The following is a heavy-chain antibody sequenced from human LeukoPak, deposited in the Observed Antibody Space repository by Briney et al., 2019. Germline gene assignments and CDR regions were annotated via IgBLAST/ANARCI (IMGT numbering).Heavy chain of an antibody. V-gene: IGHV1-18*01. CDR3: ARGGDMRVVGAFDI. CDR2: ISAYNGNT. D-gene: IGHD3-22*01. CDR1: GYTFTSYG. Sequence: ASVKVSCKASGYTFTSYGINWVRQAPGQGLEWMGWISAYNGNTNYAQKLQGRVTMTRDISTSTVYMELRSLRSDDTALYYCARGGDMRVVGAFDIWGQGTMVTVSS. J-gene: IGHJ3*02.